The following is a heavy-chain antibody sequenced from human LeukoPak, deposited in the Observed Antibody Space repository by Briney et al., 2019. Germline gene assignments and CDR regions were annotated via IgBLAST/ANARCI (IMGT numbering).Heavy chain of an antibody. CDR3: ARGGYSYGSQPDNFDY. CDR2: IYYSGST. CDR1: GGSISSGDYH. J-gene: IGHJ4*02. V-gene: IGHV4-30-4*08. D-gene: IGHD5-18*01. Sequence: PSETLSLTCTVSGGSISSGDYHWSWIRQPPGKGLEWIGYIYYSGSTYYNPSLKSRVIISVDTSKNQFSLKLSSVTAADTAVYYCARGGYSYGSQPDNFDYWGQGTLVTVSS.